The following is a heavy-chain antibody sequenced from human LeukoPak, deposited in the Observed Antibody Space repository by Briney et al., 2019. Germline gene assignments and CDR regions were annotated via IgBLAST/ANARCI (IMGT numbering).Heavy chain of an antibody. D-gene: IGHD3-22*01. CDR1: GGTFSSYA. Sequence: SVKVSCKASGGTFSSYAISWVRQAPGQGLEWMGGIIPILGTANYAQKFQGRVTITADESTSTAYMELSSLRSEDTAVYYCARDDYYDSSGYYNFDYWGQGTLVTVSS. CDR3: ARDDYYDSSGYYNFDY. V-gene: IGHV1-69*01. CDR2: IIPILGTA. J-gene: IGHJ4*02.